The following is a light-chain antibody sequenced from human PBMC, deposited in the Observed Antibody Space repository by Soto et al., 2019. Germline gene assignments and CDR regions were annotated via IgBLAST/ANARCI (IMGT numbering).Light chain of an antibody. CDR1: SSDVGGYNY. J-gene: IGLJ2*01. V-gene: IGLV2-8*01. CDR2: EVT. Sequence: QSVLTQPPSASGSPGQPVTISCTGTSSDVGGYNYVSWYQQHPGKAPKLMIYEVTKRPSGVPDRFSGSKSDNTASLTVSGLQADDEADYYCSSFAGGNNLLFGGGTKLTVL. CDR3: SSFAGGNNLL.